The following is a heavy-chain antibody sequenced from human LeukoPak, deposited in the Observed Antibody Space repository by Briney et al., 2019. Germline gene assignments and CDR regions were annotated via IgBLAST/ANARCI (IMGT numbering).Heavy chain of an antibody. CDR1: GFTLSNYG. J-gene: IGHJ4*02. V-gene: IGHV3-30*02. CDR2: IRYDGKIR. CDR3: ARDLTVTTFDY. D-gene: IGHD4-17*01. Sequence: GESLRLSCAASGFTLSNYGVHWVRQAPGKGLEWVAFIRYDGKIRYYADSVKGRFTISRDNSRNTLYLQMNSLRAEDTAVYYCARDLTVTTFDYWGQGTLVTVSS.